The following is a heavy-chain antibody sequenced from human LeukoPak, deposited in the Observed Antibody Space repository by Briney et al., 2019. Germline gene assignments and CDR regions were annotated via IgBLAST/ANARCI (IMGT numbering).Heavy chain of an antibody. V-gene: IGHV3-11*01. Sequence: GGSLRLSCAASGFIFSDYYMTWIRQAPGKGLEWVSYISPSGSDIYYADSVKGRFTISRDNGKKSVFLQMNSLRADGTAMYYCARSVRAGGDYWGQGTLVTVSS. CDR1: GFIFSDYY. CDR2: ISPSGSDI. J-gene: IGHJ4*02. CDR3: ARSVRAGGDY.